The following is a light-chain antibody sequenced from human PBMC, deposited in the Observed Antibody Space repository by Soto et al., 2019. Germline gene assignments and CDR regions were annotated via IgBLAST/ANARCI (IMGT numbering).Light chain of an antibody. V-gene: IGKV1-9*01. CDR3: QQLNTYPIT. Sequence: DIQLTQSPSFLSASVGDRVTITCRASQGISSYLEWYQQRPGKAPKLLIYAASTLQSGVPSRFSGSGSGTEFTLTISSLQPEDFATYYCQQLNTYPITFGLGTRLEIK. J-gene: IGKJ5*01. CDR2: AAS. CDR1: QGISSY.